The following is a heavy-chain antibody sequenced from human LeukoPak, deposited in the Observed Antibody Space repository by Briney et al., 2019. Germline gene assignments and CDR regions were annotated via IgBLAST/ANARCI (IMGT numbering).Heavy chain of an antibody. CDR2: INHSGST. V-gene: IGHV4-34*01. Sequence: SETLSLTCAVYGGSFSGYYWSWIRQPPGKGLEWIGEINHSGSTNYNPSLKGRVTISVDTSKNQFSLKLSSVTAADTAAYYCARGPLYSSSWYNWFDPWGQGTLVTVSS. CDR1: GGSFSGYY. D-gene: IGHD6-13*01. CDR3: ARGPLYSSSWYNWFDP. J-gene: IGHJ5*02.